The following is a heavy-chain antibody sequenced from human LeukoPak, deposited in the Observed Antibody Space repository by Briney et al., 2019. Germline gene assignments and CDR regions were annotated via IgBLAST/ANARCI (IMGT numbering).Heavy chain of an antibody. CDR2: IYYSGST. CDR3: ARKGRVAGGDY. J-gene: IGHJ4*02. Sequence: PSETLSLTCIVSGGSISGYYWSWIRQPAGKGLEWIGSIYYSGSTYYNPSLKSRVTISVDTSKNQFSLKLSSVTAADTAVYYCARKGRVAGGDYWGQGTLVTVSS. CDR1: GGSISGYY. V-gene: IGHV4-59*05. D-gene: IGHD6-19*01.